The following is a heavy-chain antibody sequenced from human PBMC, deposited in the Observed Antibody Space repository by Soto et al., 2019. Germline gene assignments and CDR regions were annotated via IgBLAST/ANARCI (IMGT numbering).Heavy chain of an antibody. V-gene: IGHV4-30-4*01. D-gene: IGHD2-21*02. Sequence: QVQLQESGPGLVKPSQTLSLTCTVSGGSISSGDYYWSWIRQPPGKGLEWIGYIYYSGSTYYNPSLKSRVTISVDTSKNQFSLKLSSVTAADTAVYYCARVVTANPGSWYFDLWGRGTLVTVSS. CDR2: IYYSGST. CDR1: GGSISSGDYY. CDR3: ARVVTANPGSWYFDL. J-gene: IGHJ2*01.